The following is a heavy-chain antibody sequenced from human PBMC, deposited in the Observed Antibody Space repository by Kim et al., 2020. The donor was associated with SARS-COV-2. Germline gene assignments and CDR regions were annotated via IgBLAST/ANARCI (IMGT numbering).Heavy chain of an antibody. D-gene: IGHD6-25*01. J-gene: IGHJ4*02. CDR3: ARQGGGYNFSDDY. Sequence: SETLSLTCTVSGGSISSSSYYWGWIRQHPGKGLEWIGSIYYSGRTYYNPSLKSRVTISVDTSKNQFSLKLSSVTAADTAVYYCARQGGGYNFSDDYWGQGTLVTVSS. V-gene: IGHV4-39*01. CDR1: GGSISSSSYY. CDR2: IYYSGRT.